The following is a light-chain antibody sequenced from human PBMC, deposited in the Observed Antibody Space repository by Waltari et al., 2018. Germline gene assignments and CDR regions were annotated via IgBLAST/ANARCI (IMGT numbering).Light chain of an antibody. Sequence: DIVMTQSPHSLAVSVGERATIPCKSTQSLLYSSNNKNYLAWYQQKPGQPPKLLIYWASTREFGVPDRFSGSGSGTDFTLTISSLQAEDVAVYYCQQYYSTSPLTFGGGTKVEIK. CDR1: QSLLYSSNNKNY. J-gene: IGKJ4*01. CDR3: QQYYSTSPLT. CDR2: WAS. V-gene: IGKV4-1*01.